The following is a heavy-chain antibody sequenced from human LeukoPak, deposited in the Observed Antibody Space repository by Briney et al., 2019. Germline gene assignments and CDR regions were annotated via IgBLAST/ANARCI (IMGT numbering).Heavy chain of an antibody. CDR1: GFTFRNSG. CDR3: ARGGGEDGSYYRPPGLLFDY. V-gene: IGHV3-23*01. D-gene: IGHD1-26*01. CDR2: ISAGGGST. Sequence: GGSLRLSCAASGFTFRNSGMSWVRQAPGKGLEWVSGISAGGGSTYYADSVKGRFTISRDNSKNTLYLQMNSLRAEDTAVYYCARGGGEDGSYYRPPGLLFDYWGQGTLVTVSS. J-gene: IGHJ4*02.